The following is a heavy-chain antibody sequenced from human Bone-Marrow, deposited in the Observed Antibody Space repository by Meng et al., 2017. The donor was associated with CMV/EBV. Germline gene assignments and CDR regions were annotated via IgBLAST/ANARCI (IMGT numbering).Heavy chain of an antibody. CDR1: GFTFSDYY. Sequence: ASGFTFSDYYMTWIRQAPGKGLEWVASVSRSGAYTNYAASVKGRFTISRDSARNSLHLQMNTLRVEDTAVYFCAREPSIAAAGVDYWGQGALVTVSS. CDR2: VSRSGAYT. CDR3: AREPSIAAAGVDY. J-gene: IGHJ4*02. D-gene: IGHD6-13*01. V-gene: IGHV3-11*06.